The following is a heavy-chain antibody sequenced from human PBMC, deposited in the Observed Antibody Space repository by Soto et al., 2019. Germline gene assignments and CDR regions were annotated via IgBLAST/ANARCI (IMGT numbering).Heavy chain of an antibody. V-gene: IGHV1-3*01. D-gene: IGHD2-15*01. Sequence: QVQLVQSGAEVKKPGASVEVSCMASGYTFTSYAMHWVRQAPGQRLEWMGWINAGNGNTKYSQKFQGRVTITRDTSASTAYMELSSLRSEDTAVYYCARGPGGPDGPGDYWGQGTLVTVSS. CDR2: INAGNGNT. J-gene: IGHJ4*02. CDR1: GYTFTSYA. CDR3: ARGPGGPDGPGDY.